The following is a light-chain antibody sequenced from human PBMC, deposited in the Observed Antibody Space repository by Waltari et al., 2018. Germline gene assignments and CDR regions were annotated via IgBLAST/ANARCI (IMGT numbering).Light chain of an antibody. CDR2: GAS. CDR3: HQSSDRPLT. Sequence: EIVMTQSPATLSLSPGERATLSCRASQSVSSSLAWYQQKPGQAPRLFIYGASNRATGIPDRFSGSGSGTEFTLIISSLEPEDVAFYYCHQSSDRPLTFGGGTKVEIK. V-gene: IGKV3D-15*01. J-gene: IGKJ4*01. CDR1: QSVSSS.